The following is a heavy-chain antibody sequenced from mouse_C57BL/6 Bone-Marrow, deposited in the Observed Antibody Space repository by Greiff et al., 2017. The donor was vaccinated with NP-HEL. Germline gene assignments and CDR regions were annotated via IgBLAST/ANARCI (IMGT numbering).Heavy chain of an antibody. Sequence: EVKLMESGAELVRPGASVKLSCTASGFNIKDDYMHWVKQRPEQGLEWIGWIDPENGDTEYASKFQGKATITADTSSNTAYLQLSSLTSEDTAVYYCTTRTYYYGSRNYAMDYWGQGTSVTVSS. J-gene: IGHJ4*01. CDR1: GFNIKDDY. V-gene: IGHV14-4*01. CDR2: IDPENGDT. D-gene: IGHD1-1*01. CDR3: TTRTYYYGSRNYAMDY.